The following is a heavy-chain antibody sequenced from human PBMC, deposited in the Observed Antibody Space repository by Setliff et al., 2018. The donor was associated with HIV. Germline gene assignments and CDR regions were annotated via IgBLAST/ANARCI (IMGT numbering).Heavy chain of an antibody. CDR1: GGTFTSYD. Sequence: GASVKVSCKVSGGTFTSYDINWVRQATGQGLEWMGWMNPNSGNTGYAQKFQGRVTMTRNTSRSTAYMELSSLRSEDAAVYYCARGLAVAGNSYYSYYYMDVWGKGTTVTVSS. D-gene: IGHD6-19*01. V-gene: IGHV1-8*02. J-gene: IGHJ6*03. CDR2: MNPNSGNT. CDR3: ARGLAVAGNSYYSYYYMDV.